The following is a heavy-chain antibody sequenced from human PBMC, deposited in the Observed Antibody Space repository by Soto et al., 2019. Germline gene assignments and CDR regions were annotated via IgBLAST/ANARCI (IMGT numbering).Heavy chain of an antibody. CDR3: ARAEPYSTSSPFDY. CDR2: MNPNGGNT. D-gene: IGHD6-6*01. V-gene: IGHV1-8*01. Sequence: QVQLVQSGAEVKKPGASLKVSCKTSGYTFTNYNINWVRQATGQGLEWMGWMNPNGGNTGYAQKFQGRVTMTRNTSITTAYMELSSLRSGDTAVYYCARAEPYSTSSPFDYWGQGTLVTVSS. J-gene: IGHJ4*02. CDR1: GYTFTNYN.